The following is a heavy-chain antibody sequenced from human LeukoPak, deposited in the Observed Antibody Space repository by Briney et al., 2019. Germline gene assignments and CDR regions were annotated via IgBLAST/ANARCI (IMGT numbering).Heavy chain of an antibody. D-gene: IGHD3-22*01. CDR2: ISYSGST. Sequence: PSETLSLTCTVSGGSISNYYWSWIRQPPGKGLEWIGYISYSGSTNYNPSLKSRVTISVDTSQNQFSLKLSSVTAADTAMYYCARHLYESRGQTSFDYWGQGTLVTVSS. CDR1: GGSISNYY. V-gene: IGHV4-59*08. CDR3: ARHLYESRGQTSFDY. J-gene: IGHJ4*02.